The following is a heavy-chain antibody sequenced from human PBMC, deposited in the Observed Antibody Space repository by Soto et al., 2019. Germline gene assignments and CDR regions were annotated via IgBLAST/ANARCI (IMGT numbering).Heavy chain of an antibody. V-gene: IGHV1-18*01. Sequence: ASVKVSCKASGYTFTRSGISWVRQAPGQGLEWMGWISTYNGDTNYAQTFQGRVTMTTDTSTSTVYMELSSLRSEDTAVYYCARAYDTRGITIFGVVIPTPGYYYYGMDVWGQGTTVTVSS. CDR3: ARAYDTRGITIFGVVIPTPGYYYYGMDV. J-gene: IGHJ6*02. D-gene: IGHD3-3*01. CDR1: GYTFTRSG. CDR2: ISTYNGDT.